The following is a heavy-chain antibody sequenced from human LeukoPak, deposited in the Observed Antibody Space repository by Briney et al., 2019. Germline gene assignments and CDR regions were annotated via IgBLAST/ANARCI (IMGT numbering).Heavy chain of an antibody. CDR3: ARLSNYGSGSYSYYFDY. CDR2: ISGSGGST. CDR1: GFTFSSYG. D-gene: IGHD3-10*01. J-gene: IGHJ4*02. V-gene: IGHV3-23*01. Sequence: GGSLRLSCAASGFTFSSYGMSWVRQAPGKGLEWVSAISGSGGSTYYADSVKGRFTISRDNSKNTLYLQMNSLRAEDTAVYYCARLSNYGSGSYSYYFDYWGQGTLVTVSS.